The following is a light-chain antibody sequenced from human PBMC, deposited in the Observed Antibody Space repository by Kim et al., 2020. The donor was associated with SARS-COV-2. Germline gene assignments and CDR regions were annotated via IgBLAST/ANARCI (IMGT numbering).Light chain of an antibody. Sequence: GNTARVSGGGNSIGSKSLTWYQQKSGQAPVLVIYYDSDRPSGIPERFSGSNSGNTATLTISRVEAGDEADYYCQVWDSSSDHRVVFGGGTQLTVL. CDR1: SIGSKS. V-gene: IGLV3-21*04. CDR2: YDS. J-gene: IGLJ2*01. CDR3: QVWDSSSDHRVV.